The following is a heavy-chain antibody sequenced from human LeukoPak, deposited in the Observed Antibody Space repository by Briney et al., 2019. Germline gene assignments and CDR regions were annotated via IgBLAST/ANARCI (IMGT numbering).Heavy chain of an antibody. V-gene: IGHV3-30*03. CDR3: AESLEEYQLLPFDY. CDR1: GFTFSSYG. CDR2: ISYDGSNK. J-gene: IGHJ4*02. Sequence: GRSLRLSCAASGFTFSSYGMHWVRQAPGKGLEWVAVISYDGSNKYYADSVKGRFTISRDNSKNTLYLQMNSLRAEDTAVYCCAESLEEYQLLPFDYWGQGTLVTVSS. D-gene: IGHD2-2*01.